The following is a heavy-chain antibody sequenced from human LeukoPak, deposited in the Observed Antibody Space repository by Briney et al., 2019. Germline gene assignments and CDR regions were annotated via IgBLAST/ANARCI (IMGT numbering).Heavy chain of an antibody. CDR2: IYYSGST. V-gene: IGHV4-59*08. CDR1: GGSISSYY. CDR3: ARSQEGRYYDFWSGPYRGNWFDP. D-gene: IGHD3-3*01. J-gene: IGHJ5*02. Sequence: SETLSLTCTVSGGSISSYYWSWIRQPPGKGLEWIGYIYYSGSTNYNPSLKSRVTISVDTSKNQFSLKLSSVTAADTAVYYCARSQEGRYYDFWSGPYRGNWFDPWGQGTLVTVFS.